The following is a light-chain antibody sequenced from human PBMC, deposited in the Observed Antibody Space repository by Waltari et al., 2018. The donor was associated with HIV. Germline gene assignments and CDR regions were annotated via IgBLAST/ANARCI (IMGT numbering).Light chain of an antibody. CDR1: SSNIGSNF. V-gene: IGLV1-47*01. Sequence: QSVLTQPPSASGTPGQRVTISCSGSSSNIGSNFVYWFQQLPGTAPKLLIYRNDKRPSGVPDRFSGSKSGPSASLAISGLRSEDDADYYCASWDDSLSGLVFGGGTNLTVL. CDR2: RND. J-gene: IGLJ2*01. CDR3: ASWDDSLSGLV.